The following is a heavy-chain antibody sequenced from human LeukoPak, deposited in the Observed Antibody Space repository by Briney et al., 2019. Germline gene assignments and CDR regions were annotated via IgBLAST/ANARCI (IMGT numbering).Heavy chain of an antibody. Sequence: SETLSLTCTVSGGSINSYYWSWIRQPPGKGLEWIGYIYYSGSTNYNPSLKSRVTISVDTSKNQFSLKLSSVTAADTAVYYCARGPPEPNYYDSSGYAITYWGQGTLVTVSS. CDR2: IYYSGST. CDR1: GGSINSYY. J-gene: IGHJ4*02. D-gene: IGHD3-22*01. CDR3: ARGPPEPNYYDSSGYAITY. V-gene: IGHV4-59*12.